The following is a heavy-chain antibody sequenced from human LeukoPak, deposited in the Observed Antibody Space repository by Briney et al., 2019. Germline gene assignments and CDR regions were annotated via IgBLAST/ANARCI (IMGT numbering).Heavy chain of an antibody. J-gene: IGHJ4*02. CDR1: GYTFTRYD. CDR3: EICLSNHSITMIVVSLINY. Sequence: ASVKVSCKASGYTFTRYDINWVRQATGKGREWMGWMNPNSGNTGYAQKLQGRVTINRNTYISKDYMELRSLRSEERDVFYCEICLSNHSITMIVVSLINYWGQGTLVTVSS. CDR2: MNPNSGNT. D-gene: IGHD3-22*01. V-gene: IGHV1-8*03.